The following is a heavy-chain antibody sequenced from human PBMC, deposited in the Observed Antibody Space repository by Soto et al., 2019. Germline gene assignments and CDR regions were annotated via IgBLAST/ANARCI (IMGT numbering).Heavy chain of an antibody. CDR1: GYNLTTYW. D-gene: IGHD1-26*01. CDR2: IYPADSDT. J-gene: IGHJ5*01. Sequence: GESLKSSFKGSGYNLTTYWIGWVRQMPGKVLELVGLIYPADSDTRYSPSFQGQVTMSVDMSNSTACLEWSSLKASDTAIYFCARLDGGRTKSWGLGTLVNVSS. V-gene: IGHV5-51*01. CDR3: ARLDGGRTKS.